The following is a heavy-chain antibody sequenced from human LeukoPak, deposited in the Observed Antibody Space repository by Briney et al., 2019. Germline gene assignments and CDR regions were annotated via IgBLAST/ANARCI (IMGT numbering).Heavy chain of an antibody. CDR3: AKDLERSGYPDAFDI. D-gene: IGHD3-22*01. V-gene: IGHV3-23*01. J-gene: IGHJ3*02. CDR2: ISGSGGST. CDR1: GFTFSSYA. Sequence: GGSLRLSCAASGFTFSSYAMSWVRQAPGKGLEWVSAISGSGGSTYCADSVKGRFTISRDNSKNTLYLQMNSLRAEDTAVYYCAKDLERSGYPDAFDIWGQGTMVTVSS.